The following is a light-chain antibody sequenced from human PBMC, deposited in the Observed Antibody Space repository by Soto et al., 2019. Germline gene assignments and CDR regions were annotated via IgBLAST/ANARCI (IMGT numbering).Light chain of an antibody. J-gene: IGLJ2*01. CDR1: SSDVGSYNL. V-gene: IGLV2-23*01. Sequence: QSALTQPASVSGSPGQSITISCTGTSSDVGSYNLVSWYQQHPGKAPKLMIYEGSTRPSGVSNRVSGSKSGNTASLTISGLQAEDEADYYFCSYVGSRVFGGGTKRTV. CDR2: EGS. CDR3: CSYVGSRV.